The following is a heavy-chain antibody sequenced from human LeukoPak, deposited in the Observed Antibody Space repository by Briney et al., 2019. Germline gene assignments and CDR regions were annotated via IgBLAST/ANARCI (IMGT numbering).Heavy chain of an antibody. CDR3: ARQPSSWFTSFDS. Sequence: PSETLSLTCTVSGGSLSSYFWSWIRQPPGKGLEWIAYIYYSGSTNYNPSLKSRVTISVDTSKNQVSLKLSSVTAADTAVYYCARQPSSWFTSFDSWGQGTLVTVSS. V-gene: IGHV4-59*01. J-gene: IGHJ4*02. CDR2: IYYSGST. D-gene: IGHD6-13*01. CDR1: GGSLSSYF.